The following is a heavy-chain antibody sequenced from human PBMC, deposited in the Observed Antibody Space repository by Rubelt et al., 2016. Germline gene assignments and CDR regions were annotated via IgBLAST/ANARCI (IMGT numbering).Heavy chain of an antibody. D-gene: IGHD3-22*01. V-gene: IGHV3-30*18. J-gene: IGHJ3*02. Sequence: GESGGGVVQPGRSLRLSCAASGFTFSSYGMHWVRQAPGKGLEWVAVISYDGSNKYYADSVKGRFTISRDNSKNTLYLQMNSLRAEDTAVYYCAKALPHKTAEGPVVILHDAVDIWGQGTMVTVSS. CDR3: AKALPHKTAEGPVVILHDAVDI. CDR1: GFTFSSYG. CDR2: ISYDGSNK.